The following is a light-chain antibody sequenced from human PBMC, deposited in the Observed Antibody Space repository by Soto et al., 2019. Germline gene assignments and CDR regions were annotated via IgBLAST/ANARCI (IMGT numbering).Light chain of an antibody. V-gene: IGKV3-20*01. Sequence: EIVLTQAPGTLSLSPGEIATLSCRASQTVSSTYLAWYQQKPGQAPRLLIYGASSRATGIPDRFSGSGSGTDFTLTISRLEPEDFAVYYCQQYGSSPPWTFGQGTKVEIK. CDR3: QQYGSSPPWT. J-gene: IGKJ1*01. CDR1: QTVSSTY. CDR2: GAS.